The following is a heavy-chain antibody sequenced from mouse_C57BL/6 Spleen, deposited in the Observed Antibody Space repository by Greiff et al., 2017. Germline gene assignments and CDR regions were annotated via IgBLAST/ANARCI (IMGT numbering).Heavy chain of an antibody. V-gene: IGHV5-4*01. D-gene: IGHD2-5*01. CDR1: GFTFSSYA. J-gene: IGHJ4*01. Sequence: DVQLVESGGGLVKPGGSLKLSCAASGFTFSSYAMSWVRQTPEKRLEWVATISDGGSYTYYPDNVKGRFTISRDNAKNNLYLQMSHLKSEDTAMYYCERDSNSYAMDYWGQGTSVTVSS. CDR2: ISDGGSYT. CDR3: ERDSNSYAMDY.